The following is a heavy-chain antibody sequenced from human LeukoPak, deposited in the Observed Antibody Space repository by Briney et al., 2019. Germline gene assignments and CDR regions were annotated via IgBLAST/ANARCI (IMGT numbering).Heavy chain of an antibody. CDR1: GGSISSSSYY. Sequence: SETLCLTCTVSGGSISSSSYYWGWIRQPPGKGLEWIGSIYYSGSTYYNPSLKSRVTISVDTSKNQFSLKLSSVTAADTAVYYCASEWDEMVFWGQGTLVTVSS. CDR3: ASEWDEMVF. J-gene: IGHJ4*02. D-gene: IGHD2-8*01. CDR2: IYYSGST. V-gene: IGHV4-39*07.